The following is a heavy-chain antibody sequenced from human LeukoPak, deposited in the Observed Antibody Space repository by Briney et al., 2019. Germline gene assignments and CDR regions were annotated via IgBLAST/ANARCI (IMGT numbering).Heavy chain of an antibody. Sequence: GGSLRLSCAASGFTFSSYAMSWVRQAPGKGLEWVSAISGSGGSTYYADSVKGRFTISRDNSKNTLYLQMNSLRAEDTAVYYCARHESLYYYGSGSFEDYWGQGTLVTASS. J-gene: IGHJ4*02. CDR2: ISGSGGST. CDR3: ARHESLYYYGSGSFEDY. V-gene: IGHV3-23*01. D-gene: IGHD3-10*01. CDR1: GFTFSSYA.